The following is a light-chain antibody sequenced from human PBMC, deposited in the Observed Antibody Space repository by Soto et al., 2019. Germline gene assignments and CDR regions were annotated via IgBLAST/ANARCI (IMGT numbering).Light chain of an antibody. Sequence: DIQMTQYPSTLSASVGDRVTITCRASQSISSRLAWYQQKPGKAPKLLIYKASSLEIGVPTRFSGSGSGTEFTLTISRLQPDDFATYYCQQYNSYSRTFGQGTKVEIK. J-gene: IGKJ1*01. CDR3: QQYNSYSRT. V-gene: IGKV1-5*03. CDR1: QSISSR. CDR2: KAS.